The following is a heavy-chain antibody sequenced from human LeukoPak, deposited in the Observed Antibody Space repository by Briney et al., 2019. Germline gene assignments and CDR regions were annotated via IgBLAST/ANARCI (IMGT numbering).Heavy chain of an antibody. CDR2: IRKDGSDK. CDR1: GFTFSRYG. Sequence: PGGSLRLSCEASGFTFSRYGMHWVRQAPGKGLEWVAYIRKDGSDKYYADSVKGRFTISRDSSKNMVYLQMNSLRAEDTAVYYCAKDSNWAFDYWGQGTLVSVSS. J-gene: IGHJ4*02. CDR3: AKDSNWAFDY. D-gene: IGHD7-27*01. V-gene: IGHV3-30*02.